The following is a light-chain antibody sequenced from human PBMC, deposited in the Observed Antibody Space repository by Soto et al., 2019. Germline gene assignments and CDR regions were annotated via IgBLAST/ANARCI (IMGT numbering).Light chain of an antibody. Sequence: DIQMTQSPSTLSASVGDRVTITCRASQSISSWLAWYRQKPGKAPKVLIYKASSLESGVPSRFSGSGSGTEFTLTISSLQPDDFATYYCQQYNTYPLTFGGGTKVEIK. V-gene: IGKV1-5*03. CDR2: KAS. CDR1: QSISSW. J-gene: IGKJ4*01. CDR3: QQYNTYPLT.